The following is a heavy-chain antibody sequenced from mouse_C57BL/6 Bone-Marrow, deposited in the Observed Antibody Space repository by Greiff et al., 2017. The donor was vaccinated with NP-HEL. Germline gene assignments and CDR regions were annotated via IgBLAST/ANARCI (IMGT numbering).Heavy chain of an antibody. CDR2: ISNGGGST. Sequence: EVQVVESGGGLVQPGGSLKLSCAASGFTFSDYYMYWVRQTPEKRLEWVAYISNGGGSTYYPDTVKGRFTISRDNAKNTLYLQMSRLKSEDTAMYYCARWAKDGYLLAYWGQGTLVTVSA. V-gene: IGHV5-12*01. J-gene: IGHJ3*01. CDR1: GFTFSDYY. D-gene: IGHD2-3*01. CDR3: ARWAKDGYLLAY.